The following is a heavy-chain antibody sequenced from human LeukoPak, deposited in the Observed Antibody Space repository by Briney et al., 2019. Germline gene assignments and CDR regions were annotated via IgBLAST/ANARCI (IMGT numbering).Heavy chain of an antibody. CDR2: IRSKAYGGTT. CDR3: TRGARFLEWSTKYGMDV. J-gene: IGHJ6*02. CDR1: GFTFGDYA. D-gene: IGHD3-3*01. V-gene: IGHV3-49*03. Sequence: PGGSLRLSCTASGFTFGDYAISWFRQAPGKGLEWVGFIRSKAYGGTTEYAASVKGRFTISRDDSKSIAYLQMNSLKTEDTAVYYCTRGARFLEWSTKYGMDVWGQGTTVTVSS.